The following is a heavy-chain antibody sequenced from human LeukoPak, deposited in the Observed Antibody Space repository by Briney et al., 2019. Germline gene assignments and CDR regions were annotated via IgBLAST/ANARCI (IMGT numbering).Heavy chain of an antibody. Sequence: AGGSLRLSCAASGFTVSSNYINWVRQAPGKGLEWVSVLYSGGDTYYADSVKGRFTVSRDNSKNTLYLQMNSLGAEDTAVYYCARDDAAAAGTGLMNYYYGMDVWGQGTTVTVSS. CDR1: GFTVSSNY. V-gene: IGHV3-53*01. J-gene: IGHJ6*02. CDR3: ARDDAAAAGTGLMNYYYGMDV. CDR2: LYSGGDT. D-gene: IGHD6-13*01.